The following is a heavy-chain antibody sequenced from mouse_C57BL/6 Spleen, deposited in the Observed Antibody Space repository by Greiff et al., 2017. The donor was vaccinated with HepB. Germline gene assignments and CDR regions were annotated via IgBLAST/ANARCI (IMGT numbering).Heavy chain of an antibody. J-gene: IGHJ3*01. V-gene: IGHV5-6*01. D-gene: IGHD1-2*01. Sequence: EVKLQESGGDLVKPGGSLKLSCAASGFTFSSYGMSWVRQTPDKRLEWVATISSGGSYTYYPDSVKGRFTISRDNAKNTLYLQMSSLKSEDTAMYYCAGYGRAYWGQGTLVTVSA. CDR3: AGYGRAY. CDR1: GFTFSSYG. CDR2: ISSGGSYT.